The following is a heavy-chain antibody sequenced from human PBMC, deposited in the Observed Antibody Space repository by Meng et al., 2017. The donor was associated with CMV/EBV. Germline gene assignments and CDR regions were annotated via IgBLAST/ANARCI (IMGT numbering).Heavy chain of an antibody. CDR3: ARVGSYDFWSGYHYYFDY. D-gene: IGHD3-3*01. V-gene: IGHV3-19*01. CDR2: VSWNGSRT. J-gene: IGHJ4*02. CDR1: GFTFSNSD. Sequence: GESLKISCAASGFTFSNSDMNWVRQAPGKGLEWVSGVSWNGSRTHYADSVKGRFIISRDNSRNFLYQQMNSLRPEDTAVYYCARVGSYDFWSGYHYYFDYWGQGTLVTVSS.